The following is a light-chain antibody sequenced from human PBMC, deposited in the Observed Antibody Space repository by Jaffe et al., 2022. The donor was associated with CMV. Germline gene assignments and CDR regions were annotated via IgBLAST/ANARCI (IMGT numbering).Light chain of an antibody. V-gene: IGKV4-1*01. CDR1: QNVLYTSNNKDY. Sequence: DIVMTQSPDSLAVSLGERATINCKSSQNVLYTSNNKDYLAWFQQKPGQSPRLLISWASIRESGVPDRFTGSGSGTDFTLTINSLLAEDVAVYYCLQYYSFPHTFGQGTKLEIK. CDR2: WAS. J-gene: IGKJ2*01. CDR3: LQYYSFPHT.